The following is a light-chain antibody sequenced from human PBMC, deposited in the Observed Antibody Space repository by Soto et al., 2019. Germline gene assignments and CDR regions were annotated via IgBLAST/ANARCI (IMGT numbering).Light chain of an antibody. CDR3: SSYTSSSTQV. J-gene: IGLJ1*01. Sequence: QSVLTQPASVSGSPGQSITISCTGTSSDVGGYNYVSWYQQHPGKAPKLMIYDVSNRPSGGSNRFSGSKPGNTASMTISGLKAEDEADYYCSSYTSSSTQVFGTGTKVTVL. CDR1: SSDVGGYNY. V-gene: IGLV2-14*01. CDR2: DVS.